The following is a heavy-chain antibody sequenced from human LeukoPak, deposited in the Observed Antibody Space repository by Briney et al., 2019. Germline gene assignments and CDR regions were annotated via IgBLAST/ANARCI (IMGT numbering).Heavy chain of an antibody. J-gene: IGHJ6*02. CDR3: ARGFGYYDILTGYYIGYYYYGMDV. CDR1: GYTFTSYG. Sequence: ASVKASCKASGYTFTSYGISWVRQAPGQGLEWMGWISAYNGNTNYAQKLQGRVTMTTDTSTSTAYMELRSLRSDDTAVYYCARGFGYYDILTGYYIGYYYYGMDVWGQGTTVTVSS. V-gene: IGHV1-18*01. D-gene: IGHD3-9*01. CDR2: ISAYNGNT.